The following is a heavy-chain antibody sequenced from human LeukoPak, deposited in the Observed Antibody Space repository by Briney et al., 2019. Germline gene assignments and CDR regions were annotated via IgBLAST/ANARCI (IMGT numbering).Heavy chain of an antibody. D-gene: IGHD3-10*01. CDR2: ISYSGST. CDR1: GASLSSYY. Sequence: SETLSLTCTVSGASLSSYYCSWIRQSPGKGLEWIGLISYSGSTNYNPSLKSRVTISVDTSKNQFSLKLSSVTAADTAVYYCAREDYGSGGGYFDYWGQGTLVTVSS. CDR3: AREDYGSGGGYFDY. J-gene: IGHJ4*02. V-gene: IGHV4-59*12.